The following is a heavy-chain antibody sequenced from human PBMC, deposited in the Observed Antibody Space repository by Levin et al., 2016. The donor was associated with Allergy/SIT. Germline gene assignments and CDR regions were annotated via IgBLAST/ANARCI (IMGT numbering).Heavy chain of an antibody. CDR2: INPNSGGT. V-gene: IGHV1-2*02. D-gene: IGHD1-26*01. J-gene: IGHJ4*02. CDR3: ARGQWVGATPFDY. CDR1: GYTFTGYY. Sequence: ASVKVSCKASGYTFTGYYMHWVRQAPGQGLEWMGWINPNSGGTNYAQKLQGRVTMTTDTSTSTAYMELRSLRSDDTAVYYCARGQWVGATPFDYWGQGTLVTVSS.